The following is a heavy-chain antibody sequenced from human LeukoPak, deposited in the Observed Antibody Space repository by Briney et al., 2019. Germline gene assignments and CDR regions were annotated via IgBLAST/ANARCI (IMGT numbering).Heavy chain of an antibody. J-gene: IGHJ4*02. CDR1: GFTFDDYA. CDR2: ISRNSGSI. Sequence: GGSLXLSCAASGFTFDDYAMHWVRQAPGEGLEGVSGISRNSGSIDYADSVKCRFTISRDNAKNSLYLQMNSLRAEDTALYYCAKCKGREQWLGYFDYWGQGTLVTVSS. CDR3: AKCKGREQWLGYFDY. D-gene: IGHD6-19*01. V-gene: IGHV3-9*01.